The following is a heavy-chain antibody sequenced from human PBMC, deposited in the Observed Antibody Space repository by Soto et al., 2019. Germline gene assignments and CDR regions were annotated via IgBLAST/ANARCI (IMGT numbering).Heavy chain of an antibody. CDR2: IYYTGST. Sequence: SETLSLTCTVSGGSVSSGGYYWSWIRQHPGKGLEWIGNIYYTGSTHYDPSLKSRITISLDTSKNQISLKLSSVTAADTAVYYCASSPVTGIYYAMDVWGQGTTVTVSS. V-gene: IGHV4-31*03. D-gene: IGHD6-19*01. CDR3: ASSPVTGIYYAMDV. J-gene: IGHJ6*02. CDR1: GGSVSSGGYY.